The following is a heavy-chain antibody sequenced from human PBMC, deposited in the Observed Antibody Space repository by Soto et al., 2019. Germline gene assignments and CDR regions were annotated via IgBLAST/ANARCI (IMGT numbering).Heavy chain of an antibody. V-gene: IGHV3-21*01. CDR1: GFSFSFYS. Sequence: EVQLVESGGGLVKPGGSLRLSCAASGFSFSFYSMNWVRQAPGEGLEWVSSISSSSSYIYYADSVKGRFTISRDNAKNSLSLQIISLRAEDTAVYYCARALGNRPTYFWGQGTLVTVSS. D-gene: IGHD4-4*01. CDR2: ISSSSSYI. CDR3: ARALGNRPTYF. J-gene: IGHJ4*02.